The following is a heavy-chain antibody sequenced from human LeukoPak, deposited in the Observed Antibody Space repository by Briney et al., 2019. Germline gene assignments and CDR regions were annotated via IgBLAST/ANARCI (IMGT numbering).Heavy chain of an antibody. V-gene: IGHV3-21*01. J-gene: IGHJ4*02. D-gene: IGHD6-19*01. CDR3: ARSGGSGWYSDY. CDR1: GFXFSSYG. CDR2: ISSSSGFI. Sequence: GGSLRLSCAASGFXFSSYGINWVRQAPGKGLEWVSSISSSSGFIFYADSVKGRFTISRDNAKNSLYLQMNSLRAEDTAVYYCARSGGSGWYSDYWGQGTLVTVSS.